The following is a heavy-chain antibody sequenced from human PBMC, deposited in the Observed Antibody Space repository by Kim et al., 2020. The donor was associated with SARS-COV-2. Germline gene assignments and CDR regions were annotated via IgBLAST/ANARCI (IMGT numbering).Heavy chain of an antibody. D-gene: IGHD1-26*01. CDR3: VKGHVYWGYNFAH. CDR2: IYYSGNT. V-gene: IGHV4-59*01. Sequence: SETLSLTCNVYGDSINSNYWTWIRQPPGKGLEWIGHIYYSGNTKYNPSLKSRVTISVDTSENQFSLKLTSVTVADTAIYYCVKGHVYWGYNFAHWGQGTLVTVSS. CDR1: GDSINSNY. J-gene: IGHJ4*02.